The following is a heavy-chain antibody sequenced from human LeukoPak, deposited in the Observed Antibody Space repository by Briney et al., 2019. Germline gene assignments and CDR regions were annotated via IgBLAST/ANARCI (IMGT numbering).Heavy chain of an antibody. J-gene: IGHJ5*02. CDR1: GYTFTGYY. CDR2: INPNSGGT. Sequence: ASVKVSCKASGYTFTGYYMHWVRQAPGQGLEWMGWINPNSGGTNYAQKFQGRVTMTRDTSISTAYMELSRLRSDDTAVYYCARGLGYCSSPSCYSYWFDPWGQGTLVTVSS. V-gene: IGHV1-2*02. CDR3: ARGLGYCSSPSCYSYWFDP. D-gene: IGHD2-2*02.